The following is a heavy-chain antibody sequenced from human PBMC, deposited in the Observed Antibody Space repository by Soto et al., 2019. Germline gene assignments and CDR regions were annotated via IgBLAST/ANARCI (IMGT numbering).Heavy chain of an antibody. V-gene: IGHV4-31*03. J-gene: IGHJ4*02. D-gene: IGHD3-10*01. CDR2: IYYSGST. CDR3: ARTGSNEFGELHSPHFDY. Sequence: QVQLQESGPGLVKPSQTLSLTCTVSGGSISSGGYYWSWIRQHPGKGLEWSGYIYYSGSTYYNPSLKSRVTISVDTSKNQFSLKLSSVTAADTAVYYCARTGSNEFGELHSPHFDYWGQGTLVTVSS. CDR1: GGSISSGGYY.